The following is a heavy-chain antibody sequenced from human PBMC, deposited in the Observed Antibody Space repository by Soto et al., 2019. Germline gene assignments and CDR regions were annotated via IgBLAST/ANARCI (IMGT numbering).Heavy chain of an antibody. V-gene: IGHV1-18*01. Sequence: QVQLVQSGAEVKKPGASVKVSCKASGYTFTSYGISWVRQAPGQGLEWMGWISAYNGNTNYAQKLQGRVTMTTDTSTSTAYMELRSLRSDDTAVYYCARDRVVVVVAAPVAFDIWGQGTMVTVSS. CDR1: GYTFTSYG. CDR2: ISAYNGNT. CDR3: ARDRVVVVVAAPVAFDI. D-gene: IGHD2-15*01. J-gene: IGHJ3*02.